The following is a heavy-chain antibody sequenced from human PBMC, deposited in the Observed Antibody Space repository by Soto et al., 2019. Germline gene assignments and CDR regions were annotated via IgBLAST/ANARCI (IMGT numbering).Heavy chain of an antibody. CDR1: GDSVSSNSAA. Sequence: SQTLSLTCAISGDSVSSNSAAWNWIRQSPSRGREWLGRTYYRSKWYNDYAVSVKSRITINPDTSKNQFSLQLNSVTPEDTAVYYCARDLAALRYFDWLPDYYYYGMDVWGQGTTVTVSS. J-gene: IGHJ6*02. CDR3: ARDLAALRYFDWLPDYYYYGMDV. V-gene: IGHV6-1*01. D-gene: IGHD3-9*01. CDR2: TYYRSKWYN.